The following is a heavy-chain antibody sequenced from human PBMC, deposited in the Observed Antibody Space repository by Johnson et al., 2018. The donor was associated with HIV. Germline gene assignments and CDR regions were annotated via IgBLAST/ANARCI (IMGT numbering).Heavy chain of an antibody. CDR1: GFTFSSYA. CDR3: ERDRGGIAEQSGAFDI. J-gene: IGHJ3*02. D-gene: IGHD6-13*01. V-gene: IGHV3-30*04. CDR2: ISYDGSNK. Sequence: VQLVESGGGVVQPGRSLRLSCAASGFTFSSYAMHWVRQAPGKGLEWVAVISYDGSNKYYADSVKGRFTISRDNSKNTLYLQMNSLRAEDTAVYYCERDRGGIAEQSGAFDIWGQGTMVTVSS.